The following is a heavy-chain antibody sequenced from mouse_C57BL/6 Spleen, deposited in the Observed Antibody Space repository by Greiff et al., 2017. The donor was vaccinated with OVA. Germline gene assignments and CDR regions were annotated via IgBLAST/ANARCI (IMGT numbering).Heavy chain of an antibody. CDR1: GYAFTNYL. CDR3: ARQEVYSNYGGFAY. D-gene: IGHD2-5*01. Sequence: QVQLKESGAELVRPGTSVKVSCKASGYAFTNYLIEWVKQRPGQGLEWIGVINPGSGGTNYNEKFKGKATLTADKSSSTAYMQLSSLTSEDSAVYFCARQEVYSNYGGFAYWGQGTLVTVSA. J-gene: IGHJ3*01. V-gene: IGHV1-54*01. CDR2: INPGSGGT.